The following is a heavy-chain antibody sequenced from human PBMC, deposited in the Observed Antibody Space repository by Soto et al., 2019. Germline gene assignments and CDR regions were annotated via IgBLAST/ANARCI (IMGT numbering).Heavy chain of an antibody. CDR1: VYTVTAFG. CDR2: ISAYNDNT. D-gene: IGHD2-2*01. CDR3: AREYCYSSSCYDPDY. Sequence: ASVKVYCQTSVYTVTAFGISGVLQAPVQGLEWMGWISAYNDNTKYAQKLQGRVTMTTETSTSTAYMELRSLRSDDTAVYYCAREYCYSSSCYDPDYWGQGTLVTVSS. V-gene: IGHV1-18*01. J-gene: IGHJ4*02.